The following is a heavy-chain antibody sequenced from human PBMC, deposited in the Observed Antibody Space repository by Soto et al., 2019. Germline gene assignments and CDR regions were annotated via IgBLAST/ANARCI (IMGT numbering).Heavy chain of an antibody. J-gene: IGHJ5*02. CDR1: GDTITSYY. CDR2: INPSGGST. CDR3: ARDPQYYYDSSGYIPWFDP. D-gene: IGHD3-22*01. Sequence: ASVKVSCKASGDTITSYYMHWVRQAPGQGLEWMGIINPSGGSTSYAQKFQGRVTMTRDTSTSTVYMELSSLRSEDTAVYYCARDPQYYYDSSGYIPWFDPWGQGTLVTVSS. V-gene: IGHV1-46*03.